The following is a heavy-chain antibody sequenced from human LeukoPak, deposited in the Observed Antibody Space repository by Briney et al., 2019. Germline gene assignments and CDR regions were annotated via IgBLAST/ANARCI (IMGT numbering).Heavy chain of an antibody. J-gene: IGHJ5*02. CDR2: IYYSGST. CDR3: ARGKMVRGVGWFDP. V-gene: IGHV4-39*07. Sequence: SETLSLTCTVSGVSISSSSYYWGWIRQPPGKGLEWIGSIYYSGSTYYNPSLKSRVTISVDTSKNQFSLKLSSVTAADTAVYYCARGKMVRGVGWFDPWGQGTLVTVSS. D-gene: IGHD3-10*01. CDR1: GVSISSSSYY.